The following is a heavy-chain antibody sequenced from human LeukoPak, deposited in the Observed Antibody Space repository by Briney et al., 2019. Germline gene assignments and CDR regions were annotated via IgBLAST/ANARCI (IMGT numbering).Heavy chain of an antibody. D-gene: IGHD3-10*01. Sequence: SETLSLTCAVSGYSISSGYYWGWIRQPPGKGLEWIGSIFHSGSTYYNPSLKSRVNMSVDTSKNQISLKLSSVTAADTAVYYCARASGSYGSGSYYYYGMDAWGKGTTVTASS. V-gene: IGHV4-38-2*01. CDR3: ARASGSYGSGSYYYYGMDA. CDR2: IFHSGST. CDR1: GYSISSGYY. J-gene: IGHJ6*04.